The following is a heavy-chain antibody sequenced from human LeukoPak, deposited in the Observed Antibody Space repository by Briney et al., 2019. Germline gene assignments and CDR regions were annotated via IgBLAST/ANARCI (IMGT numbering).Heavy chain of an antibody. Sequence: SETLSLTCTVSGGSISSYYWSWIRQPPGKGLEWIGYIYYSGSTYYNPSLKSRVTISVDTSKNQFSLKLSSVTAADTAVYYCARGNYDFWSGYGNYYYYGMDVWGQGTTVTVSS. V-gene: IGHV4-59*06. J-gene: IGHJ6*02. D-gene: IGHD3-3*01. CDR1: GGSISSYY. CDR3: ARGNYDFWSGYGNYYYYGMDV. CDR2: IYYSGST.